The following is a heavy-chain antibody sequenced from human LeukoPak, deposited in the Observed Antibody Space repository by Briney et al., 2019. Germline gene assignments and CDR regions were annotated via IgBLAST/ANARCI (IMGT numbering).Heavy chain of an antibody. Sequence: ASVKVSCKASGYTFTSSGISWVRQAPGQRLEWMGWISPYNGNTNYAQKVQDRVTMTTDTSTSTAYMELRSLTSDDTAVYYCARAPFRIAARTNWFDPWGQGTLVTVSS. CDR3: ARAPFRIAARTNWFDP. CDR2: ISPYNGNT. V-gene: IGHV1-18*01. J-gene: IGHJ5*02. D-gene: IGHD6-6*01. CDR1: GYTFTSSG.